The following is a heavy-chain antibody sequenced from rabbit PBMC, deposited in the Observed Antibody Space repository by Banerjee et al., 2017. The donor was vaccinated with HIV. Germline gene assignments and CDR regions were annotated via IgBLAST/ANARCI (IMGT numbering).Heavy chain of an antibody. Sequence: QLKESGGGLVQPGGSLTLSCKASGFDFSSYYMSWVRQAPGKGLEWIGTISTGDGSTYYASWVNGRFTISSHNAQNTLYLQLNSLTAADTATYFCARDLAGVIGWNFNLWGPGTLVTVS. D-gene: IGHD4-1*01. V-gene: IGHV1S7*01. CDR3: ARDLAGVIGWNFNL. J-gene: IGHJ4*01. CDR2: ISTGDGST. CDR1: GFDFSSYY.